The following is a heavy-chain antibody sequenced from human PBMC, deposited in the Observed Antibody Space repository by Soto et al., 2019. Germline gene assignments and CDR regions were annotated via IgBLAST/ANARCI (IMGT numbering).Heavy chain of an antibody. CDR1: GFTFSSYS. CDR3: ARANDIVVVPAAPDYYYYYGMDV. D-gene: IGHD2-2*01. CDR2: ISSSSSYI. V-gene: IGHV3-21*01. Sequence: GGSLRLSCAASGFTFSSYSMNWVRQAPGKGLEWVSSISSSSSYIYYADSVKGRFTISRDNAKNSLYLQMNSLRAEDTAVYYCARANDIVVVPAAPDYYYYYGMDVWGQGTTVTVSS. J-gene: IGHJ6*02.